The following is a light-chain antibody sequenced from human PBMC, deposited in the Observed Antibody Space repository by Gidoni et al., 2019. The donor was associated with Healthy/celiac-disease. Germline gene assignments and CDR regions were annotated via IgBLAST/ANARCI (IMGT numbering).Light chain of an antibody. J-gene: IGKJ2*01. CDR1: QSLLHSNGYNY. CDR3: MQALQTPYT. CDR2: LGS. Sequence: DIVMTHSPLSLRATPGEPASISCRASQSLLHSNGYNYLDWYLQKPGQSPQLLIYLGSNRASGVPDRFSGSGSGTDFTLKISRVEAEDVGVYYCMQALQTPYTFGQGTKLEIK. V-gene: IGKV2-28*01.